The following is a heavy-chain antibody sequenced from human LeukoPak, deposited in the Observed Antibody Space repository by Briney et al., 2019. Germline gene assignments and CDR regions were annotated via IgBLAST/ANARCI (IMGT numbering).Heavy chain of an antibody. CDR3: ARDLGATGDY. J-gene: IGHJ4*02. Sequence: SETLSLTCTVSGGSIRSYYWSWIRLPPGKGLEWIGYIYYSGSTNYNPSLKSRVTISVDTSKNQFSLKLSSVTAADTAVYYCARDLGATGDYWGQGTLVTVSS. D-gene: IGHD1-26*01. CDR1: GGSIRSYY. V-gene: IGHV4-59*01. CDR2: IYYSGST.